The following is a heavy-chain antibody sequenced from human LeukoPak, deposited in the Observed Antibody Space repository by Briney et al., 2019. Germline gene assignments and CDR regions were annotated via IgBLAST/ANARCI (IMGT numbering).Heavy chain of an antibody. CDR2: IWYDGSNK. J-gene: IGHJ4*02. D-gene: IGHD4-17*01. V-gene: IGHV3-33*08. Sequence: GGSLRLSCAASGFTFSSYAMHWVRQAPGKGLEWVAVIWYDGSNKYYADSVKGRFTISRDNSKNTLYLQMNSLRAEDTAVYYCARDNDYGDYGYFDYWGQGTLVTVSS. CDR1: GFTFSSYA. CDR3: ARDNDYGDYGYFDY.